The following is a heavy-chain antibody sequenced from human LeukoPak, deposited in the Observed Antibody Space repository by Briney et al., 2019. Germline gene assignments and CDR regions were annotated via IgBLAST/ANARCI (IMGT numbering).Heavy chain of an antibody. Sequence: SQTLSLTCAVSGGSISSGGYSWSWIRQPPGKGLEWIGYIYHSGSTYYNPSLKSRVTISVDRSKNQFPLKLSSVTAADTAVYYCARNDAFDIWGQGTMVTVSS. CDR3: ARNDAFDI. CDR1: GGSISSGGYS. V-gene: IGHV4-30-2*01. J-gene: IGHJ3*02. CDR2: IYHSGST.